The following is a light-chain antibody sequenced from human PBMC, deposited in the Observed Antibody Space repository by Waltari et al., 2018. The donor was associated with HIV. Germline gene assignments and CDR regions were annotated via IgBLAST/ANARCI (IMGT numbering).Light chain of an antibody. V-gene: IGKV1-33*01. Sequence: DIQMTQSPSSLSAFVGDRVTITCQASQDISNYLNWYQQKPGKDPKHRIYDASNWETGVPSRFSGSGSGTDFTFTISSLQPEDIATYYCQQYDNLPRSFGPGTKVDIK. CDR3: QQYDNLPRS. J-gene: IGKJ3*01. CDR2: DAS. CDR1: QDISNY.